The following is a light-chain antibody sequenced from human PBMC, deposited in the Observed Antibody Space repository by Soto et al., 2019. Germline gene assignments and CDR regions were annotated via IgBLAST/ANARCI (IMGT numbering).Light chain of an antibody. CDR1: SGFIAGSF. V-gene: IGLV6-57*04. CDR2: ENK. Sequence: NFMLTQPHSVSESPGKTVTISCTRSSGFIAGSFVQWYQQRPDSAPATVIFENKERPSGVPDRFSGSIDSSSNSAYLTISGLRSEDGADYYCQSYDTEHHTVIFGGGTQLTVL. J-gene: IGLJ7*01. CDR3: QSYDTEHHTVI.